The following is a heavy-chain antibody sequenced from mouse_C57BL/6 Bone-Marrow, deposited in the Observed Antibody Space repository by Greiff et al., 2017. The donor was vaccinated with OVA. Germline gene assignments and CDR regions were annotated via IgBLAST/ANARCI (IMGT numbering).Heavy chain of an antibody. Sequence: VQLKESGPVLVKPGASVKMSCKASGYTFTDYYMNWVKQSHGKSLEWIGVINPYNGGTSYNQKFKGKATLTVDKSSSTAYMELNSLTSEDSAVYYCARRDDYWYFDVWGTGTTVTVSS. CDR1: GYTFTDYY. CDR3: ARRDDYWYFDV. J-gene: IGHJ1*03. V-gene: IGHV1-19*01. D-gene: IGHD2-3*01. CDR2: INPYNGGT.